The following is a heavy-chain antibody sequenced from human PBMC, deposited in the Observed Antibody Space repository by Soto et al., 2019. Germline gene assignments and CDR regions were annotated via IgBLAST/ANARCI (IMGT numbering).Heavy chain of an antibody. CDR1: GFTFSNYA. CDR3: AKAVKGSCSNGNCYPFDY. D-gene: IGHD2-8*01. V-gene: IGHV3-23*01. Sequence: HPGGSLRLSCAASGFTFSNYAMSWVRQAPGKGLEWVSQISNSGGSAGHADTVKGRFTISRDNSKNTLYLQMNSLRAEDTAIYYCAKAVKGSCSNGNCYPFDYWGQGTLVTVSS. J-gene: IGHJ4*02. CDR2: ISNSGGSA.